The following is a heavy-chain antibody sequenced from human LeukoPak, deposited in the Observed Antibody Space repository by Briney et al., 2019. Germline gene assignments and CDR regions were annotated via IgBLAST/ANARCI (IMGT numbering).Heavy chain of an antibody. CDR1: GFTFSSYA. V-gene: IGHV3-23*01. CDR3: AKDYDILTGYYFGQVDY. Sequence: PGGSLRLSCAASGFTFSSYAMSWVRQAPGKGLEWVSAISGSGGSTYYADSVKGRFTISRDNSKNTLYLQMNSLRAEDTAVYYCAKDYDILTGYYFGQVDYRGQGTLVTVSS. D-gene: IGHD3-9*01. CDR2: ISGSGGST. J-gene: IGHJ4*02.